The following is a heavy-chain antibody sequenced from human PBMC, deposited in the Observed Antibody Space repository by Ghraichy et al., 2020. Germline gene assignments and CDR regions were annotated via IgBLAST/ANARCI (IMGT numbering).Heavy chain of an antibody. V-gene: IGHV3-48*03. Sequence: GESLNISCAASGFIFSSYEMKWVRQAPGEGLEWVSYISSSSNNIYYADSVEGRFTISRDNAKNSLYLQMNSLRTEDTAVYYCARLITTSHYYYYGMDVWGQGTTVTVSS. CDR3: ARLITTSHYYYYGMDV. CDR1: GFIFSSYE. D-gene: IGHD3-16*01. CDR2: ISSSSNNI. J-gene: IGHJ6*02.